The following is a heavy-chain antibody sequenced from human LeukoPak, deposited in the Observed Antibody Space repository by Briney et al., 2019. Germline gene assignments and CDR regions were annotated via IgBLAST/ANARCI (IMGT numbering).Heavy chain of an antibody. D-gene: IGHD3-10*01. CDR3: ARDGVRGTHN. Sequence: KSSQTLSLTCTVSGGSISSGGYYWSWIRQHPGKGLEWIGYIYYSGSTYYNPSLKSRVTISVDTSKNQFSLKLSSVTAADTAVYYCARDGVRGTHNWGQGTLVTVSS. CDR2: IYYSGST. CDR1: GGSISSGGYY. J-gene: IGHJ4*02. V-gene: IGHV4-31*03.